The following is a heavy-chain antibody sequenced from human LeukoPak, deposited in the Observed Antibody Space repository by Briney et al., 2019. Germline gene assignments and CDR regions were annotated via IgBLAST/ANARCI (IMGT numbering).Heavy chain of an antibody. CDR1: GYTFTGYY. CDR3: ARDVAVAGTGLDY. V-gene: IGHV1-2*02. D-gene: IGHD6-19*01. Sequence: VASVKVSCKASGYTFTGYYMHWVRQAPGQGLEWMGWINPNSGGTNYAQKFQGRVTMTRDTSISTAYMELSRLRPDDTAVYYCARDVAVAGTGLDYWGQGTLVTVSS. CDR2: INPNSGGT. J-gene: IGHJ4*02.